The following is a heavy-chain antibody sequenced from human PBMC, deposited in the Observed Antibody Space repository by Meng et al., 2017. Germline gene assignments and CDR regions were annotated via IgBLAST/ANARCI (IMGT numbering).Heavy chain of an antibody. D-gene: IGHD3-22*01. CDR3: ARVSEEVVPSDDAFDI. Sequence: SVKVSCKASGGTFSSYAISWVRQAPGQGLEWMGGIIPIFGTANYAQKFQGRVTITADKSTSTAYMELSSLRSEDTAVYYCARVSEEVVPSDDAFDIWGQETMVTVSS. CDR2: IIPIFGTA. V-gene: IGHV1-69*06. CDR1: GGTFSSYA. J-gene: IGHJ3*02.